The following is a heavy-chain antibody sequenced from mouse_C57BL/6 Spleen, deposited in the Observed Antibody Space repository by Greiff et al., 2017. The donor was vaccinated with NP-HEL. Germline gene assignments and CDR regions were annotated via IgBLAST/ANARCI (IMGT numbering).Heavy chain of an antibody. Sequence: EVQLQQSGPELVKPGASVKISCKASGYTFTDYYMNWVKQSHGKSLEWIGDINPNNGGTSYNQKFKGKATLTVDKSSSTAYMELRSLTSEDSAVYYCARLGPISLRPSYAMDYWGQGTSVTVSS. CDR1: GYTFTDYY. V-gene: IGHV1-26*01. CDR3: ARLGPISLRPSYAMDY. CDR2: INPNNGGT. J-gene: IGHJ4*01. D-gene: IGHD1-2*01.